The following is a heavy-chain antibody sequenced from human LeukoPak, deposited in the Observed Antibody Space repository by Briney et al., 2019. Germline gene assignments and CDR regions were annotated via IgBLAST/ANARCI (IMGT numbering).Heavy chain of an antibody. CDR1: GGSISSSSYY. D-gene: IGHD2-8*01. CDR2: IYYSGST. J-gene: IGHJ4*02. Sequence: KASETLSLTCTVSGGSISSSSYYWGWIRQPPGKGLEWIGSIYYSGSTYYNPSLKSRVTISVDTSKNQFSLKLSSVTAADTAVYYCARVLMVYAAVYSSSWTAFDYWGQGTLVTVSS. CDR3: ARVLMVYAAVYSSSWTAFDY. V-gene: IGHV4-39*07.